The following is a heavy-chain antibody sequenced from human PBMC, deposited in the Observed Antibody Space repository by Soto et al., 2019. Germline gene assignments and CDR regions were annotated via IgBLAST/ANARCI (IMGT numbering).Heavy chain of an antibody. J-gene: IGHJ6*02. Sequence: ASVKVSCKASGYSFNNYYMHWVRQAPGQGLEWMGIINPSGGSTSYAEKFQGRVTMTRDTSTSTIYMDMVSLKSEDTAVYYCASSSLYGMDVWGQGTTVTVSS. CDR2: INPSGGST. CDR3: ASSSLYGMDV. CDR1: GYSFNNYY. V-gene: IGHV1-46*02.